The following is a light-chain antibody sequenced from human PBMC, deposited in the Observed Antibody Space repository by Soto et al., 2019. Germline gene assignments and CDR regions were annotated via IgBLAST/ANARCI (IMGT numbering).Light chain of an antibody. CDR1: QSISSW. Sequence: DIQMTQSPSTLSASEGDRVTITCRASQSISSWLARYQQKPGKAPKLLIQKASSLEGGVPSRFSGSGSGTEFTLTISSLQPDDFATYYCQQYNTYPYTFGQGTKLEIK. CDR2: KAS. CDR3: QQYNTYPYT. V-gene: IGKV1-5*03. J-gene: IGKJ2*01.